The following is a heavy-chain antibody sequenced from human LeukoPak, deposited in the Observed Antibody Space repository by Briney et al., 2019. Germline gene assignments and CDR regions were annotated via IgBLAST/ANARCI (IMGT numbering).Heavy chain of an antibody. CDR2: IYYSGST. D-gene: IGHD5-12*01. CDR1: GGSISSGGYY. Sequence: SETLSLTCTVSGGSISSGGYYWSWIRQHPGKGLEWIGYIYYSGSTYYNPSLKSRVTIPVDTSKNQFSLKLSSVTAADTAVYYCARATYGYNLDYWGQGTLVTVSS. V-gene: IGHV4-31*03. J-gene: IGHJ4*02. CDR3: ARATYGYNLDY.